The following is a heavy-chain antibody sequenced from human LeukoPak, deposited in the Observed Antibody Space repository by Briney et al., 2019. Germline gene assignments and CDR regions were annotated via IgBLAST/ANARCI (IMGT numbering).Heavy chain of an antibody. D-gene: IGHD2/OR15-2a*01. Sequence: SETLSLTCTVSGGSISSSSYYWGWIRQPPGKGLEWIGYIYHSGSTNYNPSLKSRVTISVDTSKNQFSLKLSSVTAADTAVYYCARVENGMDVWGQGTTVTVSS. CDR3: ARVENGMDV. CDR2: IYHSGST. J-gene: IGHJ6*02. CDR1: GGSISSSSYY. V-gene: IGHV4-61*05.